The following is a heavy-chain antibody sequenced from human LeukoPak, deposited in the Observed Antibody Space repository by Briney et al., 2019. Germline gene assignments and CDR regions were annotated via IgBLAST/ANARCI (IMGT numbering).Heavy chain of an antibody. CDR2: IKNGGAT. Sequence: GGSLRLSCAASGFSFSGAWLNWVRQAPGKGLEWVGRIKNGGATDYAAPVKGTFTISRDDPKATLYLQMNSLETEDTAIYFCTTVTHFYLGGQGILVTVSS. CDR1: GFSFSGAW. CDR3: TTVTHFYL. J-gene: IGHJ4*02. D-gene: IGHD2-15*01. V-gene: IGHV3-15*01.